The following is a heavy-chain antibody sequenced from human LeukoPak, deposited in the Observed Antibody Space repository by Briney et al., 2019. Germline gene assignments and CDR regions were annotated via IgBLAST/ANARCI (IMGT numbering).Heavy chain of an antibody. J-gene: IGHJ4*02. V-gene: IGHV1-46*01. CDR1: GYTFASYY. Sequence: ASVKVSCKASGYTFASYYMHWVRQAPGQGLEWMGIINPSGGSTSYAQKFQGRVTMTRDTSTSTVYMELSSLRSEDTAVYYCARGGPDYYDSSDNFDYWGQGTLVTVSS. D-gene: IGHD3-22*01. CDR2: INPSGGST. CDR3: ARGGPDYYDSSDNFDY.